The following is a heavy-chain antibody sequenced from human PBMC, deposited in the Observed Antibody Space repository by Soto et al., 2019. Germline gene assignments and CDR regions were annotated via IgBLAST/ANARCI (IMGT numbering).Heavy chain of an antibody. Sequence: QVQLVQSGAEVKKPGASVKVSCKASGYTFTSYDINWVRQATGQGLEWMGWMNPNSGNTGYAQKFQGRVTMTRNTSISTAYIELSSLRSEDTAVYYCARGGKYPVLGYYYYYMDGWGKGTTVTVSS. J-gene: IGHJ6*03. D-gene: IGHD2-2*01. CDR1: GYTFTSYD. V-gene: IGHV1-8*02. CDR3: ARGGKYPVLGYYYYYMDG. CDR2: MNPNSGNT.